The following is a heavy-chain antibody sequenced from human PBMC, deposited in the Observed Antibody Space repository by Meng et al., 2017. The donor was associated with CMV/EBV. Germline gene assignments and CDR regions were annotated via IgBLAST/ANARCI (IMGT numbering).Heavy chain of an antibody. D-gene: IGHD2-2*03. CDR1: GFTFDDYA. J-gene: IGHJ4*02. CDR2: INWNSGDI. V-gene: IGHV3-9*01. Sequence: LSLTCAASGFTFDDYAMHWVRQAPGKGLEWVSGINWNSGDIGYADSVKGRFTISRDNAKNSLYLQMDSLRDEDTALYYCAKDIRGYWYSLEYWGQGTLVTVSS. CDR3: AKDIRGYWYSLEY.